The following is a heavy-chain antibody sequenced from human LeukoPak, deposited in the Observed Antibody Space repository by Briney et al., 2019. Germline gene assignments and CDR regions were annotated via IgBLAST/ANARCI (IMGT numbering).Heavy chain of an antibody. CDR1: GFTFSSYE. V-gene: IGHV3-48*03. CDR2: ISSSGSTI. Sequence: GGSLRLSCAASGFTFSSYEMNWVRQAPGKGLEWVSYISSSGSTIYYADSVKGRFTISRDNAKNSLYLQMNSLRAEDTAVYYCARGNTEVDWSSYYYYYMDVWGKGTTVTISS. J-gene: IGHJ6*03. CDR3: ARGNTEVDWSSYYYYYMDV. D-gene: IGHD3-9*01.